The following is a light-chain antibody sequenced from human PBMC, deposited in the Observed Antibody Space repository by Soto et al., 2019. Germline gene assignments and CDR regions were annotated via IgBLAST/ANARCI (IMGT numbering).Light chain of an antibody. CDR1: SNDVGEYNY. V-gene: IGLV2-8*01. J-gene: IGLJ1*01. CDR3: SSYAGSSTLYV. CDR2: EVS. Sequence: QSVLTQPPSASGSPGQSVTISCTGTSNDVGEYNYVSWYQQHPGKAPKLMIYEVSKRPSGVPGRFSGSKSGNTASLTVSGLQAEDEADYYCSSYAGSSTLYVFGTGTKVTVL.